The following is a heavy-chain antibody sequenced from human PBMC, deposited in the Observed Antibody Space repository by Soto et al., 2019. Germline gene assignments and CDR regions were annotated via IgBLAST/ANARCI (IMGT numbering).Heavy chain of an antibody. V-gene: IGHV4-39*01. J-gene: IGHJ5*02. CDR2: IFYSGST. CDR3: SRQCRGVTCHWFVP. Sequence: QLQLQESGPGLVKPSETLSLTCTVSSGSISSTIYSWDWIRQPPGKGLEWIGSIFYSGSTYYNPSLKSRVTSSVDTSKNQFSPTLTSVPAADTAVYYCSRQCRGVTCHWFVPWGQGTLVTVSS. CDR1: SGSISSTIYS. D-gene: IGHD2-15*01.